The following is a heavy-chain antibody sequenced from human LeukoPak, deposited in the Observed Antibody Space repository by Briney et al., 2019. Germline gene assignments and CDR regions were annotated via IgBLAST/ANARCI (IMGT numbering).Heavy chain of an antibody. Sequence: ASVKVSCKASGYTFTGYYMHWVRQAPGQGLEWMGYIYPNSGATKYAQKFQGRVTMTRDTSISTAYMELSSLRSEDTAVYYCATHYYDSSGYSDYWGQGTLVTVSS. D-gene: IGHD3-22*01. V-gene: IGHV1-2*02. CDR1: GYTFTGYY. J-gene: IGHJ4*02. CDR3: ATHYYDSSGYSDY. CDR2: IYPNSGAT.